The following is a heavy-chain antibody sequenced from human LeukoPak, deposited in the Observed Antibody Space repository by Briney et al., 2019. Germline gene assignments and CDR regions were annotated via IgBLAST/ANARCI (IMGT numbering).Heavy chain of an antibody. CDR1: GFTLSGYA. CDR2: ISPDGSNK. CDR3: ARGAGTTVYYMDV. D-gene: IGHD1-7*01. J-gene: IGHJ6*03. V-gene: IGHV3-30*01. Sequence: PGRSLRLSCAASGFTLSGYAMHWVRQAPGKGLEWVAVISPDGSNKYYADPVKGQFTISRDNSKDTLSLQMNSLRPEDTAVYYCARGAGTTVYYMDVWGKGTTVTVSS.